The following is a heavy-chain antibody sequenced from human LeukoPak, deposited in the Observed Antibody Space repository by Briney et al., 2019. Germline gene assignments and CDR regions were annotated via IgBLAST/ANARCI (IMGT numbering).Heavy chain of an antibody. J-gene: IGHJ4*02. CDR1: GYTFTSYA. D-gene: IGHD3-22*01. CDR3: ARDYDSSGYD. V-gene: IGHV1-69*13. Sequence: GASVKVSCKASGYTFTSYAINWVRQAPGQGLEWMGGIIPIFGTTNFAQKFQGRVTITADESTGTAYMELSSLKFEDTAVYYCARDYDSSGYDWGQGTLVTVSS. CDR2: IIPIFGTT.